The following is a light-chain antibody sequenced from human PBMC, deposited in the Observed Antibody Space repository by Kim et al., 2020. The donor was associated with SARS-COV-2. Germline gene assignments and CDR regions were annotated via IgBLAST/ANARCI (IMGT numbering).Light chain of an antibody. CDR2: LNSDGSH. V-gene: IGLV4-69*01. J-gene: IGLJ3*02. CDR1: SGHSSYP. CDR3: QTWGTGIRV. Sequence: QPVLTQSPSASASLGASVKLTCTLSSGHSSYPIAWYQQQPEKGPRYLMKLNSDGSHSKGDGIPDRFSGSSSGAGRYLTISSLQSEDEADYYCQTWGTGIRVFGGGTQLTVL.